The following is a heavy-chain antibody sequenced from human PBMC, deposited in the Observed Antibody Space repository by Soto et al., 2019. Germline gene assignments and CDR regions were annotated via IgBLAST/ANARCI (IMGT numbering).Heavy chain of an antibody. V-gene: IGHV3-53*01. CDR2: IYSGGST. D-gene: IGHD4-17*01. CDR1: GFTVSSNY. Sequence: GGSLRLSCAASGFTVSSNYMSWVRQAPGKGLEWVSVIYSGGSTYYADSVKGRFTISRDNSKNTLYLQMNSLRAEDTAVYYCARDLLYGGNYGRYYYYGVDVWGQGTTVTVSS. J-gene: IGHJ6*02. CDR3: ARDLLYGGNYGRYYYYGVDV.